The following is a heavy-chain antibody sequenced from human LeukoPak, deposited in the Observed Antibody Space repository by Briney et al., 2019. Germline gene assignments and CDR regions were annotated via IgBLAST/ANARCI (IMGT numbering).Heavy chain of an antibody. D-gene: IGHD3-22*01. CDR1: GFTFSSYA. V-gene: IGHV3-23*01. J-gene: IGHJ4*02. CDR3: ARDQSMIVVGVDFDY. Sequence: GGSLRLSCAASGFTFSSYAMSWVRQAPGKGLEWVSAISGSGGSTYYADSVKGRFTISRDNSKNTLFLQLNSLRAEDTAVYYCARDQSMIVVGVDFDYWGQGTLVTVSS. CDR2: ISGSGGST.